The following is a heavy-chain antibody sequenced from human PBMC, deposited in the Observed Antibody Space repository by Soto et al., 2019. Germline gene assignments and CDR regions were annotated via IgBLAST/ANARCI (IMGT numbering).Heavy chain of an antibody. V-gene: IGHV4-31*03. CDR3: ASTKYYYDSSGPFMDV. CDR1: GGSISSGGYY. D-gene: IGHD3-22*01. Sequence: SETLSLTCTVSGGSISSGGYYWSWIRQHPGKGLEWIGYIYYSGSTYYNPSLKSRVTISVDTSKNQFSLKLSSVTAADTAVYYCASTKYYYDSSGPFMDVWGQGTTVTVSS. J-gene: IGHJ6*02. CDR2: IYYSGST.